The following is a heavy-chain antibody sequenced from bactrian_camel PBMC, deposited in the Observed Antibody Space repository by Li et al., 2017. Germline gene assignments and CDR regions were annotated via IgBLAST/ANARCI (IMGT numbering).Heavy chain of an antibody. CDR3: AADFTCRTRLLLEVPVEYVDFASDYW. V-gene: IGHV3-3*01. Sequence: VQLVESGGGSVQAGGSLRLSCPGSWQAKGTYYMAWFRQTPGKEREGVATLYTGGGDSIYYADSVKGRFSISHDDAKNTLYLQMNSLNAEDTAMYFCAADFTCRTRLLLEVPVEYVDFASDYWWGQGTQVTVS. CDR2: LYTGGGDSI. J-gene: IGHJ4*01. CDR1: WQAKGTYY. D-gene: IGHD1*01.